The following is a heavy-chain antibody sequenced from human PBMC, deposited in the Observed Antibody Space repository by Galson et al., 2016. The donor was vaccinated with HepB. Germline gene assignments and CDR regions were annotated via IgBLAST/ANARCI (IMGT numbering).Heavy chain of an antibody. V-gene: IGHV3-21*01. Sequence: SLRLSCAASGFTFRSYAMSWVRQAPGKGLEWVSSISTRSSYIYYADSVKGRFTSSRDNAKNSLYLQMNSLRAEDTAVYYCARTLPRAGAFDIWGQGTMVTVSS. J-gene: IGHJ3*02. CDR2: ISTRSSYI. CDR1: GFTFRSYA. CDR3: ARTLPRAGAFDI.